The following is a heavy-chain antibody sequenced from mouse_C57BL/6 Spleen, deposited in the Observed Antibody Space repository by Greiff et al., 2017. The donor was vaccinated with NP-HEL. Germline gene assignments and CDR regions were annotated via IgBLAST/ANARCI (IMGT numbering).Heavy chain of an antibody. J-gene: IGHJ4*01. Sequence: QVQLQQPGAELVMPGASVKLSCKASGYTFTSYWMQWVKQRPGQGLEWIGEIDPSDSYTNYNQKFKGKSTLTVDKSSSTAYMQLSSLTSEDSAVYYCARVYYGSSYDYAMDYWGQGTSVTVSS. CDR2: IDPSDSYT. CDR3: ARVYYGSSYDYAMDY. D-gene: IGHD1-1*01. CDR1: GYTFTSYW. V-gene: IGHV1-69*01.